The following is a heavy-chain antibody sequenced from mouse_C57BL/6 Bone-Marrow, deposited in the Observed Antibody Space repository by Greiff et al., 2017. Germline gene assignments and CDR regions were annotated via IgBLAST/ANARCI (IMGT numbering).Heavy chain of an antibody. CDR2: IYPSDSET. D-gene: IGHD1-1*01. Sequence: QVQLQQPGAELVRPGSSVKLSCKASGYTFTSYWMAWVKQRPGQGLEWIGNIYPSDSETHYNQKFKDKATLTVDKSSSTAYMQLSSLTSEDSAVYYWARSSSSYGSSWFAYWGQGTLVTVSA. CDR1: GYTFTSYW. V-gene: IGHV1-61*01. J-gene: IGHJ3*01. CDR3: ARSSSSYGSSWFAY.